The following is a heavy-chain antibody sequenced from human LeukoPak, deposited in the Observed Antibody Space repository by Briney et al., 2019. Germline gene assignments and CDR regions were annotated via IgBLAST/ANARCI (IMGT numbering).Heavy chain of an antibody. CDR3: ASTTVVTSNAFDI. Sequence: SETLSLTCTVSGGSISSGGYYWSWIRQPPGKGLEWIGYIYHSGSTYYNPSLKSRVTISVDRSKNQFSLKLSSVTAADTAVYYCASTTVVTSNAFDIWGQGTMVTVSS. D-gene: IGHD4-23*01. V-gene: IGHV4-30-2*01. CDR2: IYHSGST. J-gene: IGHJ3*02. CDR1: GGSISSGGYY.